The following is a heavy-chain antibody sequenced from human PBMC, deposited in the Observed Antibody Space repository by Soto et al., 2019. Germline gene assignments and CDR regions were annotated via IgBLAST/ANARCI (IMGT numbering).Heavy chain of an antibody. J-gene: IGHJ4*02. Sequence: QLQLQESGPGLVKPSETLSLTCTVSGGSISSSSYYWGWIRQPPGKGLEWIGSIYYSGRTYYNPSLKSRVTISVDTSKNQFSLKLSSVTAADTAVYYCARQTITFGGVIVYFDYWGQGTLVTVSS. D-gene: IGHD3-16*02. V-gene: IGHV4-39*01. CDR1: GGSISSSSYY. CDR3: ARQTITFGGVIVYFDY. CDR2: IYYSGRT.